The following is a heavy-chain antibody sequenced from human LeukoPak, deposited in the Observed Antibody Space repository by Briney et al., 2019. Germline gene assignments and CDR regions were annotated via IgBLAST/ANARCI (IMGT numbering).Heavy chain of an antibody. V-gene: IGHV3-74*01. CDR1: GFTFRSYW. Sequence: GGSLRLSCAASGFTFRSYWMRWVRLPPGKGLVWVSRINSDGSSTNDADSVKGRFTMFRDNAKNTLYLQMNSLRAEDTAVYYCARCRPDWGMDVWGKGTTVTVSS. CDR3: ARCRPDWGMDV. CDR2: INSDGSST. D-gene: IGHD3-16*01. J-gene: IGHJ6*03.